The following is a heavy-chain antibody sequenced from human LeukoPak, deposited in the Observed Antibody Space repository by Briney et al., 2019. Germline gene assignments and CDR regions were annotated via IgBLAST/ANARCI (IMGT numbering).Heavy chain of an antibody. CDR3: ARNNGMDV. Sequence: GGSLRLSCAASGFALSSHWMTWVRQVPGRGPEWVANVNRDGSETYYLDSVKGRFTISKDNAKNSLYLQMNSLRAEDTALYHCARNNGMDVWGQGTTVIVSS. V-gene: IGHV3-7*03. J-gene: IGHJ6*02. CDR1: GFALSSHW. CDR2: VNRDGSET.